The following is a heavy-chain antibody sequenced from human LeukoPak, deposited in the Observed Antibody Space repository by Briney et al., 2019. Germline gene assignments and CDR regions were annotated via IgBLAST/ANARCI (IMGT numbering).Heavy chain of an antibody. CDR3: ARDRGMVRGPDY. Sequence: GRSLRLSCAASGFTFSSYGMHWVRQAPGKGLEWVAVISYDGSNKYYADSVKGRFTISRDNSKNALYLQMNSLRAEDTAVYYCARDRGMVRGPDYWGPGTLVTVSS. V-gene: IGHV3-30*03. J-gene: IGHJ4*02. CDR1: GFTFSSYG. D-gene: IGHD3-10*01. CDR2: ISYDGSNK.